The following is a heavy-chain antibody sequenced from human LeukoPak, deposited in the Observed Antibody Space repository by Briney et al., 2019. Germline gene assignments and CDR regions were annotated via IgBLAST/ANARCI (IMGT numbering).Heavy chain of an antibody. CDR2: ISGSGGST. Sequence: GGSLRLSCAASGVTFSSYAMSWVRQAPGKGLEWISAISGSGGSTYHADSVKGRFTISRDNSKNTLYLQMNSLRAEDTAVYYCAKQIGGSGWQIVDYWGQGTLVTVSS. CDR1: GVTFSSYA. V-gene: IGHV3-23*01. CDR3: AKQIGGSGWQIVDY. D-gene: IGHD6-19*01. J-gene: IGHJ4*02.